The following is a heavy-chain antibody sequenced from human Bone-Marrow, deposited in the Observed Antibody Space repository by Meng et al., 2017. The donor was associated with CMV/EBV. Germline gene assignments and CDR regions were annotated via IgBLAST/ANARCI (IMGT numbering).Heavy chain of an antibody. D-gene: IGHD6-13*01. CDR2: IKQDGSEK. Sequence: GESLKISCAASGFTFSSYWMTWVRRAPGKGLEWVANIKQDGSEKYYVDSVKGRFTISRDNAKNSLFLQMNSLRAEDTAVYYCARAFVAAAGTRLADYWGQGTLVTSPQ. CDR3: ARAFVAAAGTRLADY. J-gene: IGHJ4*02. V-gene: IGHV3-7*01. CDR1: GFTFSSYW.